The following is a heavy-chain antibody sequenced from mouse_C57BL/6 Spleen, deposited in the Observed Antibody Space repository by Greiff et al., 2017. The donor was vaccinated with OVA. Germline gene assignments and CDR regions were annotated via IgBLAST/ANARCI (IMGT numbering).Heavy chain of an antibody. D-gene: IGHD2-4*01. Sequence: QVQLQQSGAELVRPGASVTLSCKASGYTFTDYEMHWVKQTPVHGLEWIGAIDPETGGTAYNQKFKGKAILTADKSSSTAYMELRSLTSEDSAVYYCTRKTGRIYYDYDVDYWGQGTSVTVSS. J-gene: IGHJ4*01. V-gene: IGHV1-15*01. CDR3: TRKTGRIYYDYDVDY. CDR2: IDPETGGT. CDR1: GYTFTDYE.